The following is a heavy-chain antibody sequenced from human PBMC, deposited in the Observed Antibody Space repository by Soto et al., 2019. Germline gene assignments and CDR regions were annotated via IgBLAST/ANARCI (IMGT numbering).Heavy chain of an antibody. Sequence: LSLTCTVSGGSVSSGSLYWSSIPQPPGKGLEWIGYIYYSGSTNYNPSLKIRVTISVDTSKNQFSLKLSSVTAADTAVYYCARVHTDMVTGWFNPCGEGTQVTVSS. CDR1: GGSVSSGSLY. V-gene: IGHV4-61*01. J-gene: IGHJ5*02. CDR2: IYYSGST. D-gene: IGHD5-18*01. CDR3: ARVHTDMVTGWFNP.